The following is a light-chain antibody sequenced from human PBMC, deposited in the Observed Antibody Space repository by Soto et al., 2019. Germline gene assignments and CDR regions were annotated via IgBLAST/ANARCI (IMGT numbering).Light chain of an antibody. CDR2: EGS. J-gene: IGLJ3*02. CDR3: CSYAGSSTGV. V-gene: IGLV2-23*01. CDR1: SSDVGSYNL. Sequence: QSVLTQPASVSGSPGQSITISCTGTSSDVGSYNLVSWYQQHPGKAPKLMIYEGSKRPSGVSNRFSGSKSGNTASLTISGPKGEEGAGNYCCSYAGSSTGVFGGGTK.